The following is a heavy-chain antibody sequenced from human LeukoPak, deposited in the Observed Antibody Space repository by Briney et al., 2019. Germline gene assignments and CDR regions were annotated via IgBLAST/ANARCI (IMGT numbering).Heavy chain of an antibody. V-gene: IGHV3-23*01. Sequence: GGSLRLSCAASGFTFSSYGMSWVRQAPGKGLEWVSAISGSGGSTYYADSVKGRFTISRDNSKNTLYLQMNSLRAEDTAVYYCARAYGGDRFDYWGQGTLVTVSS. CDR1: GFTFSSYG. CDR3: ARAYGGDRFDY. D-gene: IGHD4-23*01. J-gene: IGHJ4*02. CDR2: ISGSGGST.